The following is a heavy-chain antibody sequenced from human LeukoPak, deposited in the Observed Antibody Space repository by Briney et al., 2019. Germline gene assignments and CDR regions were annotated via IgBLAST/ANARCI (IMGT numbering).Heavy chain of an antibody. CDR2: IYYSGST. J-gene: IGHJ5*02. CDR3: ARDPSNDYVWGSYRS. V-gene: IGHV4-59*12. CDR1: GGSISSYY. Sequence: PSETLSLTCTVSGGSISSYYWSWIRQPPGKGLEWIGYIYYSGSTYYNPSLKSRVTISVDTSKNQFSLKLSSVTAADTAVYYCARDPSNDYVWGSYRSWGQGTLVTVSS. D-gene: IGHD3-16*02.